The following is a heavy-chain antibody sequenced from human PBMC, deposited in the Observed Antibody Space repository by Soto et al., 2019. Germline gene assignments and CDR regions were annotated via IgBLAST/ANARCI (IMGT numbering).Heavy chain of an antibody. J-gene: IGHJ4*02. D-gene: IGHD2-2*01. Sequence: PGRSLRLSCAASGFTFSSYAMHWVRQAPGKGLEWVAVISYDGSNKYYADSVKGRFTISRDNSKNTLYLQMYSLRAEDTAVYYCARGRVVPAATATYYFDYWGQGTLVTVSS. CDR2: ISYDGSNK. CDR3: ARGRVVPAATATYYFDY. V-gene: IGHV3-30-3*01. CDR1: GFTFSSYA.